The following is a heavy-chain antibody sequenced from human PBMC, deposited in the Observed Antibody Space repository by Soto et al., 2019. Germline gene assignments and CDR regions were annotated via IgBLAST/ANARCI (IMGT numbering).Heavy chain of an antibody. Sequence: GGSLRLSCAASGFTFDDYAMHWVRQAPGKGLEWVSGINWNSDTIGYADSVKGRFTVSRDNAKGSLLLQMSSLRAEDTAVYFCAMSNSNDLYYHFESWGQGTPVTVS. D-gene: IGHD3-22*01. V-gene: IGHV3-9*01. CDR3: AMSNSNDLYYHFES. J-gene: IGHJ4*02. CDR2: INWNSDTI. CDR1: GFTFDDYA.